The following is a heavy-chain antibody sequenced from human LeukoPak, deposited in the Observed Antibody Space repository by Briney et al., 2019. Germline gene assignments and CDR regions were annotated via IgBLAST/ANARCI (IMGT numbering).Heavy chain of an antibody. V-gene: IGHV4-61*02. Sequence: SETLSLTCTVSGDSISSTNYFWSWIRQPAGKGLEWIGRISSTGRTDYNPSLTSRVTISIDTSKNQLSMQLNSVTAADTAVYYCAKGAGPPWFDPWGQGTLVTVSS. J-gene: IGHJ5*02. D-gene: IGHD6-19*01. CDR2: ISSTGRT. CDR1: GDSISSTNYF. CDR3: AKGAGPPWFDP.